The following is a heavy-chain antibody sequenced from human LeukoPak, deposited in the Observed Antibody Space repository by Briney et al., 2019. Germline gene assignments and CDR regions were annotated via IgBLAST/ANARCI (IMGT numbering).Heavy chain of an antibody. CDR2: IYTSGNT. D-gene: IGHD4-23*01. CDR1: GDSISSDISY. J-gene: IGHJ5*02. V-gene: IGHV4-61*02. CDR3: ARVFGGPVSRRFDP. Sequence: SETLSLTCTVSGDSISSDISYWSWIRQPAGKGLEWIGRIYTSGNTNYNPSLKSRVTISVDTSKNQFSLKLCSVTATDTAVYYCARVFGGPVSRRFDPWGQGTLVTVSS.